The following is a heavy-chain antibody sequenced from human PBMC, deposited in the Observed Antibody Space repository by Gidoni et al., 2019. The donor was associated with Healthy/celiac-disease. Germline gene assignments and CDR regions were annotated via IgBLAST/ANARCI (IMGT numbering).Heavy chain of an antibody. D-gene: IGHD6-13*01. CDR3: VKSRQQLPRSAFDI. CDR1: GFTFSSYA. CDR2: ISSNGGST. Sequence: EVQLVESGGGLVQPGGSLRLSCSASGFTFSSYAMHWVRQAPGKGLEYVSAISSNGGSTYYADSVKGRFTISRDNSKNTLYLQMSSLRAEDTAVYYCVKSRQQLPRSAFDIWGQGTMVTVSS. J-gene: IGHJ3*02. V-gene: IGHV3-64D*06.